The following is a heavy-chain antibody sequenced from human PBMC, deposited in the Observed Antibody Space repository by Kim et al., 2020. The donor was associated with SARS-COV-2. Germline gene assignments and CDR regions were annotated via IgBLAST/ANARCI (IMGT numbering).Heavy chain of an antibody. D-gene: IGHD5-18*01. CDR1: GITLSTYA. CDR3: AKSRMGYTYGKFDY. J-gene: IGHJ4*02. CDR2: ISASGGST. Sequence: GGSLRLSCAASGITLSTYAMSWVRQAPGKGLEWVSGISASGGSTFYADSVKGRFAISRDTSKNTLYLQLHSLRAEDTAVYCCAKSRMGYTYGKFDYWGQGTRVTVSS. V-gene: IGHV3-23*01.